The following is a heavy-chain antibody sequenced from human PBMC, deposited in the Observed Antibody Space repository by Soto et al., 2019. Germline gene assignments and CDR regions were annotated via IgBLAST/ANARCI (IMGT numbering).Heavy chain of an antibody. CDR3: ARPGYSGNSGVDY. Sequence: EVQLVESGGGLVQPGGSLKLSCAASGFSFSDSTIHWVRQASGKGLEWVGRMRSKTNSYATTYAASVTGRFTISRDDSKNTAYLQMNSLKTEDTAVYYCARPGYSGNSGVDYWGRGTLFTVSS. J-gene: IGHJ4*02. D-gene: IGHD4-4*01. V-gene: IGHV3-73*01. CDR2: MRSKTNSYAT. CDR1: GFSFSDST.